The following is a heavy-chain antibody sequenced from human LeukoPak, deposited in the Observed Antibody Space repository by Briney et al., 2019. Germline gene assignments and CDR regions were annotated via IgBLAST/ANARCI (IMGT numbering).Heavy chain of an antibody. CDR2: IGRSSNTI. CDR3: ARGVDYAEDY. Sequence: GGSLRLSCAASGFTFSSNHMNWVRQAPGKGLEWISYIGRSSNTIYYADSVKGRFTISRDNARNSLYLQMNRLRPEDTAMYYCARGVDYAEDYWGQGTLVTVSS. D-gene: IGHD4-17*01. CDR1: GFTFSSNH. J-gene: IGHJ4*02. V-gene: IGHV3-48*04.